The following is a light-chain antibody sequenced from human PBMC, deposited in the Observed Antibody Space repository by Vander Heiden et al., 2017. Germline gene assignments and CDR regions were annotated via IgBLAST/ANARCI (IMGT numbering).Light chain of an antibody. J-gene: IGKJ1*01. Sequence: QMTQSPSTLSASVGDRVTITCRASQSISSWLAWYQQKPGKAPKLLIYKASSLESGVPSRFSGSGSGTEFTLTISSLQPDDFATYYCQQENSYPWTFGQGTKVEIK. CDR3: QQENSYPWT. CDR1: QSISSW. V-gene: IGKV1-5*03. CDR2: KAS.